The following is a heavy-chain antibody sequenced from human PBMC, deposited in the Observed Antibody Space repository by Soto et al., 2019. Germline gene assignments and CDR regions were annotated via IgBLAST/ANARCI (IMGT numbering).Heavy chain of an antibody. Sequence: GGSLRLSCAGSGFTLSTYGMTWVRQAPGKGLEWVSAITGTGGNTYYVDSVKGRFTSSRDNSKNMLYLQMNSVRVEDTAVYYCARIRGYWYGLDVWGQGTTVT. CDR2: ITGTGGNT. CDR1: GFTLSTYG. V-gene: IGHV3-23*01. J-gene: IGHJ6*02. CDR3: ARIRGYWYGLDV.